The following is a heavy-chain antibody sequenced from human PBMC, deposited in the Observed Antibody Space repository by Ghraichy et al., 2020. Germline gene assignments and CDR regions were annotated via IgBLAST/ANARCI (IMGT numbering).Heavy chain of an antibody. CDR1: GYTFTGYY. D-gene: IGHD3-22*01. V-gene: IGHV1-2*02. CDR3: ARDHHYYDSSGYYRLEYYGMDV. Sequence: ASVKVSCKASGYTFTGYYMHWVRQAPGQGLEWMGWINPNSGGTNYAQKFQGRVTMTRDTSISTAYMELSRLRSDDTAVYYCARDHHYYDSSGYYRLEYYGMDVWGQGTTVTVSS. CDR2: INPNSGGT. J-gene: IGHJ6*02.